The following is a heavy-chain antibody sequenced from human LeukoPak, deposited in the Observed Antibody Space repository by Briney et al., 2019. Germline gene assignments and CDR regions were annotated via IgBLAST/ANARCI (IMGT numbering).Heavy chain of an antibody. CDR1: GDPITMYY. CDR2: VVHTGST. J-gene: IGHJ6*03. Sequence: SETLSLTCRVAGDPITMYYCTWIRQPPGKVLEWIGYVVHTGSTNFNPSLNGRGTISREPSKNLFSMRLRSVTAADTAVYFCARGRVSSSTWYSTYYYYFYMDVWGKGTTVTVSS. V-gene: IGHV4-59*01. D-gene: IGHD4-11*01. CDR3: ARGRVSSSTWYSTYYYYFYMDV.